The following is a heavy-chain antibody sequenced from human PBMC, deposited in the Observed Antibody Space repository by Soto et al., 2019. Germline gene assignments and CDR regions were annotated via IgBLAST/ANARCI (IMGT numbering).Heavy chain of an antibody. D-gene: IGHD3-3*01. CDR2: IYWDDDK. Sequence: QITLNESGPTVVRPTETLTLTCRFSGFSLTTSGVGVGWIRQSPGKAPEWLALIYWDDDKRYSASLKSRLTLTNDTSKNQVVLTVSDLDPTDTATYYCAHRVRRTVFGLVTTTASYFDFWGQGTPVAVSS. V-gene: IGHV2-5*02. CDR1: GFSLTTSGVG. J-gene: IGHJ4*02. CDR3: AHRVRRTVFGLVTTTASYFDF.